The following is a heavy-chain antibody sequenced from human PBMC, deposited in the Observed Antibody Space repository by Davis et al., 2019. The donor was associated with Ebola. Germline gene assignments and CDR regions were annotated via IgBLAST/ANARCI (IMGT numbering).Heavy chain of an antibody. D-gene: IGHD4-17*01. CDR3: ARVSPDYGVDYFDY. J-gene: IGHJ4*02. V-gene: IGHV4-31*03. Sequence: LSLTCSVSGGSISSDDYYWSWIRQHPGKGLEWIGYIYYSGTTYYNPSLKSRVTISVDTSRNQFSLRLSSVTAADTAVYYCARVSPDYGVDYFDYWGQGTLVTVSS. CDR2: IYYSGTT. CDR1: GGSISSDDYY.